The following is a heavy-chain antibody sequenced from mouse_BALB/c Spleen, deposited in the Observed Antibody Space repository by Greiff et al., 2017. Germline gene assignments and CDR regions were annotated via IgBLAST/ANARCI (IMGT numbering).Heavy chain of an antibody. J-gene: IGHJ4*01. CDR3: TRKADYDVAMDY. Sequence: VQLQQPGAELVRPGASVKLSCKASGYTFTSYWINWVKQRPGQGLEWIGNIYPSDSYTNYNQKFKDKATLTVDKSTSTAYMQLSSPTSEDSAVYYCTRKADYDVAMDYWGQGTSVTVSS. CDR2: IYPSDSYT. V-gene: IGHV1-69*02. D-gene: IGHD2-4*01. CDR1: GYTFTSYW.